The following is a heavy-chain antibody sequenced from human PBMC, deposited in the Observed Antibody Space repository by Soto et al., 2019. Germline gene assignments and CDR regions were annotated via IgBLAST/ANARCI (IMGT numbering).Heavy chain of an antibody. CDR2: INPNSGGT. CDR3: ARSSRYYDSSGYSPWFDP. Sequence: ASVKVSCKASGYTFTGYYMHWVRQAPGQGLEWMGWINPNSGGTNYAQKFQGRVTMTRDTSISTAYMELSRLRSDDTAVYYCARSSRYYDSSGYSPWFDPWGQGTLVTVPQ. V-gene: IGHV1-2*02. D-gene: IGHD3-22*01. J-gene: IGHJ5*02. CDR1: GYTFTGYY.